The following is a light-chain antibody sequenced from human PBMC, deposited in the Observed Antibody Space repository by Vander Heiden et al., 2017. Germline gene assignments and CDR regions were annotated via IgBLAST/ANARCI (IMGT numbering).Light chain of an antibody. J-gene: IGLJ2*01. Sequence: QSALPQPASVSWSPAQPSTISCTGTSSDVGGYNYVSWYQQHPGKAPKLMIYEVSNRPSGVSNRFSGSKSGNTASLTISGLQAEDEADYYCSSCKSSSTHVVFGTGTKLTVL. CDR1: SSDVGGYNY. V-gene: IGLV2-14*01. CDR3: SSCKSSSTHVV. CDR2: EVS.